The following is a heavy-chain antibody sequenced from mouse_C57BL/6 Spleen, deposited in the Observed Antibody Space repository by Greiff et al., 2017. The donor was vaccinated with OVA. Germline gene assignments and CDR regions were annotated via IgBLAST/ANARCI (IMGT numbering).Heavy chain of an antibody. J-gene: IGHJ2*01. D-gene: IGHD1-1*01. CDR3: ARDDYSPDY. Sequence: VQLQQPGPELVKPGASVKISCKASGYSFTGYYMHWVKQSPEKSLEWIGEINPSAGGTTYNQKFKAKATLTVDKSSSTAYMQLKSLTSDDSAVYYCARDDYSPDYWGQGTTLTVSS. V-gene: IGHV1-42*01. CDR1: GYSFTGYY. CDR2: INPSAGGT.